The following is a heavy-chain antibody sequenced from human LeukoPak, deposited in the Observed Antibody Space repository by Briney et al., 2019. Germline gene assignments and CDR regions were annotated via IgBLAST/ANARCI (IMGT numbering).Heavy chain of an antibody. V-gene: IGHV3-21*01. CDR3: AMILGGYAPGDY. Sequence: PRGSLRLSCAASGFTFSTYAMSWVRQAPGKGLEWVSSISSSSSYIYYADSVKGRFTISRDNAKNSLYLQMNSLRAEDTAVYYCAMILGGYAPGDYWGQGTLVTVSS. J-gene: IGHJ4*02. CDR2: ISSSSSYI. CDR1: GFTFSTYA. D-gene: IGHD5-12*01.